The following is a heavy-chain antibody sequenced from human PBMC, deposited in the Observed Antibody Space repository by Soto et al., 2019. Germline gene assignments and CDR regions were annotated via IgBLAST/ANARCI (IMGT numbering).Heavy chain of an antibody. CDR3: AKDALGITGTTPYYYYMDV. V-gene: IGHV3-9*01. D-gene: IGHD1-20*01. CDR1: GFTFDDYA. CDR2: IRWNSGSI. J-gene: IGHJ6*03. Sequence: GGSLRIYCAASGFTFDDYAMHWVRQAPGKGLEWVSGIRWNSGSIGDADSVKGRFTISRDNAKNSLYLQMNSLRAEDTALYYCAKDALGITGTTPYYYYMDVWGKGTTVTVSS.